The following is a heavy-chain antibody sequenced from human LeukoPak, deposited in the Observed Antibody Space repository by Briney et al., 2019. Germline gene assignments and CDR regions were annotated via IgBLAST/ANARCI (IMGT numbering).Heavy chain of an antibody. J-gene: IGHJ4*02. CDR3: AKDLGSGGSSDY. V-gene: IGHV3-11*01. CDR2: ISSSGSML. Sequence: GGSLRLSCAVSGFTFSDYYMSWVRQAPGKGLEWVSYISSSGSMLHYADSVEGRFTISRDNAKNSLYLQMNSLRAEDTALYYCAKDLGSGGSSDYWGQGTLVTVSS. CDR1: GFTFSDYY. D-gene: IGHD2-15*01.